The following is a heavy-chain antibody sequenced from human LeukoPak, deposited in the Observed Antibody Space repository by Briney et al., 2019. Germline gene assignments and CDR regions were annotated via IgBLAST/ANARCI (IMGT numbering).Heavy chain of an antibody. CDR1: GSTFSSYG. J-gene: IGHJ4*02. D-gene: IGHD5-12*01. Sequence: GGSLRLSCAASGSTFSSYGMHWVRQAPGKGLEWVAVIWYDGSNKYYADSVKGRFTISKDNSMNTLYLQMNSLRAEDTAVYYCARRRGYSGYDLDYWGQGTLVTVSS. CDR2: IWYDGSNK. V-gene: IGHV3-33*01. CDR3: ARRRGYSGYDLDY.